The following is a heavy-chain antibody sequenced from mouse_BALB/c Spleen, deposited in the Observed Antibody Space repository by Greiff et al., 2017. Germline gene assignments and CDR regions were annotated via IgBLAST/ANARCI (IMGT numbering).Heavy chain of an antibody. D-gene: IGHD2-10*02. J-gene: IGHJ3*01. Sequence: QVQLKESGPGLVAPSQSLSITCTVSGFSLTSYGVHWVRQPPGKGLEWLGVIWAGGSTNYNSALMSRLSISKDNSKSQVFLKMNSLQTDDTAMYYCARDLVWPHGAYWGQGTLVTVSA. CDR3: ARDLVWPHGAY. CDR1: GFSLTSYG. V-gene: IGHV2-9*02. CDR2: IWAGGST.